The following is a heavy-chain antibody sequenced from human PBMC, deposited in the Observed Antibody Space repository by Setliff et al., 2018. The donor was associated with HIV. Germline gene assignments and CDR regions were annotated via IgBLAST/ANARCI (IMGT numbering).Heavy chain of an antibody. V-gene: IGHV2-5*02. J-gene: IGHJ4*02. CDR3: ATGNARPD. CDR1: GFSLSSDGVG. CDR2: IYWDDGK. Sequence: SGPTLVNPTQTLTLTCTFSGFSLSSDGVGVGWIRQPPGKVLEWLVLIYWDDGKLYSPSLKNRLTITKDTSKNQVVLTMTNMDPVDTAVYYCATGNARPDWGQGTLVTVSS.